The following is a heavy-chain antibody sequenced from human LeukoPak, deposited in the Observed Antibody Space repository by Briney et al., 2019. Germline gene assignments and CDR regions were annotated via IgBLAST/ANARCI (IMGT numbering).Heavy chain of an antibody. CDR3: ARDSGADLL. V-gene: IGHV4-59*01. D-gene: IGHD7-27*01. J-gene: IGHJ4*02. CDR1: GGSFSGYY. CDR2: IYNSGSGTT. Sequence: SETLSLTCAVYGGSFSGYYWSWIRQPPGKGLEWIGYIYNSGSGTTNYNPSLKSRVTISVDPSKNQFSLKLSSVTAADTAVYYCARDSGADLLWGQGTLVTVSS.